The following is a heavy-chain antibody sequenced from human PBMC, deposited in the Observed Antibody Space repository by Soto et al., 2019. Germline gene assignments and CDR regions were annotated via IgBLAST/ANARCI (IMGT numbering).Heavy chain of an antibody. CDR3: AKGSEISRNGLDV. CDR1: GFTCSSYA. V-gene: IGHV3-23*01. J-gene: IGHJ6*02. D-gene: IGHD3-16*01. Sequence: EVQLLESGGGLVQPGGSLRVSCATSGFTCSSYAMSWVRQAPGKGLEWVSGISANGGSTYYADSVKGRFTISRDNSRDTLYLQMNSLRAGDTAVYYCAKGSEISRNGLDVWGQGTTVTVSS. CDR2: ISANGGST.